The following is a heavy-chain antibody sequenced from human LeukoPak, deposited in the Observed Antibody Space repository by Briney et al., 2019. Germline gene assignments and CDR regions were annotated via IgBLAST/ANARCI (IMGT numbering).Heavy chain of an antibody. CDR1: GFTVSSNY. J-gene: IGHJ4*02. Sequence: GGSLRLSCAASGFTVSSNYMSWVRQAPGKGLEWVSVIYSGGSTYYADSVKGRFTISRDNAKNSLYLQMNSLRAEDTAVYYCARRYFDYWGQGTLVTVSS. CDR2: IYSGGST. V-gene: IGHV3-53*01. CDR3: ARRYFDY.